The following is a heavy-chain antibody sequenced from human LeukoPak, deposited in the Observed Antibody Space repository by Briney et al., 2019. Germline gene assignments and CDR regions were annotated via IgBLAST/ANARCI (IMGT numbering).Heavy chain of an antibody. D-gene: IGHD6-6*01. CDR2: ISYTYSDI. Sequence: GGSLRLSCAASGFIFSDYYMSWLRQTPGKGLEWISYISYTYSDIYYADSVRGRFTISRDNAKNSLYLQMNNLRAEDWAVYYCASGSSSVGYWGQGTRVTVSS. CDR1: GFIFSDYY. CDR3: ASGSSSVGY. J-gene: IGHJ4*02. V-gene: IGHV3-11*01.